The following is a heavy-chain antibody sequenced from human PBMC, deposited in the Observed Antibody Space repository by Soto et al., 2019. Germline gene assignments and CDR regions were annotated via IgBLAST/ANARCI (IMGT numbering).Heavy chain of an antibody. CDR2: ISGSGGDT. CDR1: GFTFSSYA. CDR3: AKILSTVTTYYYGMDV. Sequence: VHLVESGGGVVQPGRSLRLSCAASGFTFSSYAMHWVRQAPGKGLEWVSSISGSGGDTYYIDSVKGRFTISRDNSKNTVYLQMNSLRAEDTAVYYCAKILSTVTTYYYGMDVWGQGTTVTVSS. V-gene: IGHV3-23*04. J-gene: IGHJ6*02. D-gene: IGHD4-17*01.